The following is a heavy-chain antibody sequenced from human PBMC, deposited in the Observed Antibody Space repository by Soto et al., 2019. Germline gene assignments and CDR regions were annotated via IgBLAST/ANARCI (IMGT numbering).Heavy chain of an antibody. D-gene: IGHD3-22*01. Sequence: SVKVSCKSSGGTFRNHGFSWVRQAPGQGLEWNGGNIPVFDIVGYAHKFQRRVKNTAADSTNTAHMEMSGRPSEDTAVYLCARERGGIIVINMHHALDDWGQGTTVTVSS. V-gene: IGHV1-69*13. J-gene: IGHJ6*02. CDR2: NIPVFDIV. CDR1: GGTFRNHG. CDR3: ARERGGIIVINMHHALDD.